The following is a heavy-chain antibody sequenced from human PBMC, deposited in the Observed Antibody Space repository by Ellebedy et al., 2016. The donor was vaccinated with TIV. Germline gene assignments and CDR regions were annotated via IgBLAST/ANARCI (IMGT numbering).Heavy chain of an antibody. CDR2: INDSGTT. D-gene: IGHD3-16*01. CDR3: ARGRTTMITNPKYFDY. J-gene: IGHJ4*02. CDR1: GGSFSGYY. V-gene: IGHV4-34*01. Sequence: SETLSLTXAVYGGSFSGYYWSRIRQAPGKGLEWIGEINDSGTTNYNPSLKSRVTISVDTSKNQFSLKLTSVTAADTAVYYCARGRTTMITNPKYFDYWGQGTLLTVSP.